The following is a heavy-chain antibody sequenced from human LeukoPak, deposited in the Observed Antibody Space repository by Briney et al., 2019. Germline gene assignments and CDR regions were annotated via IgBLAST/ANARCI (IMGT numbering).Heavy chain of an antibody. V-gene: IGHV3-72*01. CDR2: TRNKANSYTT. CDR1: GFTLSDHY. J-gene: IGHJ4*02. D-gene: IGHD6-19*01. CDR3: AKAFLSYSSGWEGFDY. Sequence: PGGSLRLSCAASGFTLSDHYMDWVRQAPGKGLEWVGRTRNKANSYTTEYAASVKGRFTISRDDLKNSLYLQVNSLKTEDTAVYYCAKAFLSYSSGWEGFDYWGQGTLVTVSS.